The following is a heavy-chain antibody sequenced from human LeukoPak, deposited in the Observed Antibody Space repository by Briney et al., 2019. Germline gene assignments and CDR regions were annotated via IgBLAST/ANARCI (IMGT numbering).Heavy chain of an antibody. V-gene: IGHV3-53*01. J-gene: IGHJ4*02. CDR2: IYSGGST. CDR3: AAKRGDDYYDSSGYYRY. D-gene: IGHD3-22*01. Sequence: KPGGSLKLSCAGSGFTFSTFTMNWVRQAPGKGLEWVSVIYSGGSTYYADSVKGRFTISRDNSKNTLYLQMNSLRAEDTAVYYCAAKRGDDYYDSSGYYRYWGQGTLVTVSS. CDR1: GFTFSTFT.